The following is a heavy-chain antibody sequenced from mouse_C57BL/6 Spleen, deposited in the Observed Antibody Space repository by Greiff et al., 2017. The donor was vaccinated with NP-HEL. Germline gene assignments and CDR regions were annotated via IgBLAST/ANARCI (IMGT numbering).Heavy chain of an antibody. CDR1: GFTFSSYA. D-gene: IGHD1-1*01. CDR2: ISSGGDYI. Sequence: EVKLMESGEGLVKPGGSLKLSCAASGFTFSSYAMSWVRQTPEKRLEWVAYISSGGDYIYYADTVKGRFIISRDNARNTLYLQMSSLKSEDTAMYDCTRDALYYYGSSYDAMDYWGQGTSVTVSS. V-gene: IGHV5-9-1*02. J-gene: IGHJ4*01. CDR3: TRDALYYYGSSYDAMDY.